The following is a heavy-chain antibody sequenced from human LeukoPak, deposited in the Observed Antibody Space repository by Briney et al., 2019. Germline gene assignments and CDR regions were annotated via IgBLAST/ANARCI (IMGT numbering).Heavy chain of an antibody. J-gene: IGHJ5*02. CDR3: ARDLGVNTGYNWFDP. CDR1: GASISIGGSY. D-gene: IGHD3-3*01. CDR2: IYYSGST. Sequence: PSETLSLTCTVSGASISIGGSYWSWLRQHPGKGLEWIGYIYYSGSTYYNPSLKSRVTISVDTSKNQFSLKLSSVTAADTAVYYCARDLGVNTGYNWFDPWGQGTLVTVSS. V-gene: IGHV4-31*03.